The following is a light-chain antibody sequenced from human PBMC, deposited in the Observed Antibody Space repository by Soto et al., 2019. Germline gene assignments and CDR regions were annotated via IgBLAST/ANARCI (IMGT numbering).Light chain of an antibody. J-gene: IGLJ1*01. CDR2: EVT. V-gene: IGLV2-14*01. CDR1: RSDVGRYNY. Sequence: QSALTQPASVSGSPGQSITISCTGTRSDVGRYNYVSWYQQHPGKAPKLLIYEVTYRPSGVSTRFSASKSGSTASLTISGIQAEDEADYYCCSYAGAFTYVFGSGTKLTVL. CDR3: CSYAGAFTYV.